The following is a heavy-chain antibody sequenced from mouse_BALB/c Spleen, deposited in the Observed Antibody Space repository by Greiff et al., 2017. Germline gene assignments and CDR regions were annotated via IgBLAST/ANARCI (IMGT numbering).Heavy chain of an antibody. CDR3: ARAEYYYGSSRGDYFDY. J-gene: IGHJ2*01. D-gene: IGHD1-1*01. CDR1: GFTFSSYA. V-gene: IGHV5-6-5*01. CDR2: ISSGGST. Sequence: EVKLMESGGGLVKPGGSLKLSCAASGFTFSSYAMSWVRQTPEKRLEWVASISSGGSTYYPDSVKGRFTISRDNARNILYLQMSSLRSEDTAMYYCARAEYYYGSSRGDYFDYWGQGTTLTVSS.